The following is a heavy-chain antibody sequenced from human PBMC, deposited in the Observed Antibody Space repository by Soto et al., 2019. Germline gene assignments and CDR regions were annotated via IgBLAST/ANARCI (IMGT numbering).Heavy chain of an antibody. CDR3: AREKWDYGMDV. CDR1: GYTPTSYG. Sequence: ASVKVSCKASGYTPTSYGITWVRQAPGQGLEWMGWISVYSGNTEYAQKLQGRVTMTTDTSTSTAYMELRSLRSDDTAVYYCAREKWDYGMDVWGLGTTVTVSS. CDR2: ISVYSGNT. V-gene: IGHV1-18*04. J-gene: IGHJ6*02. D-gene: IGHD1-26*01.